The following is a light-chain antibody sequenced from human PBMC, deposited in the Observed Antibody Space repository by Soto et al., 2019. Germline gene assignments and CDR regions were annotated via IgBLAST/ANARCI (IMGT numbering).Light chain of an antibody. CDR3: QQYNSYSS. Sequence: IRMTQSPSTLSASVGDRVTITCRASQSISSWLAWYQQKPGKAPKLLLYKASSLESGVPSRFSGSGSGTEFTLTISSLQPDDFATYYCQQYNSYSSFGQGTKLEIK. V-gene: IGKV1-5*03. CDR2: KAS. J-gene: IGKJ2*01. CDR1: QSISSW.